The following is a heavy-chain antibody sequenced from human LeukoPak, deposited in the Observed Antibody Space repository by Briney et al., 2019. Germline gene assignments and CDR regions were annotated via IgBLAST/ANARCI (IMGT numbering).Heavy chain of an antibody. J-gene: IGHJ3*02. Sequence: PGGSLRLSCVASEFSFSNYAMTWVRQAPGKGLEWVSAISGSDGSTYYADSVKGRFTISRDNSKNTLYLQMNSLRAEDTAVYYCAQQWLVLSPVDTWGQGTMVTVSS. CDR2: ISGSDGST. CDR3: AQQWLVLSPVDT. CDR1: EFSFSNYA. V-gene: IGHV3-23*01. D-gene: IGHD6-19*01.